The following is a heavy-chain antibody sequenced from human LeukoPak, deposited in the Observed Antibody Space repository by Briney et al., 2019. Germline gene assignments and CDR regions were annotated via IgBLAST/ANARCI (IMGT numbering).Heavy chain of an antibody. CDR1: GGSISSYY. CDR3: AGIRVGAANFDY. D-gene: IGHD2-15*01. CDR2: IYYSGST. Sequence: SETLSLTSTVSGGSISSYYWSWIRQPPGKGLEWIGYIYYSGSTNYNPSLKSRVTISVDTSKNQFSLKLSSVTAADTAVYYCAGIRVGAANFDYWGQGTLVTVSS. V-gene: IGHV4-59*01. J-gene: IGHJ4*02.